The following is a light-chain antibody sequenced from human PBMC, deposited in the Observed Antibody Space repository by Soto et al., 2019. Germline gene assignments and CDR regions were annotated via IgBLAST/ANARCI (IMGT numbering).Light chain of an antibody. V-gene: IGLV1-47*02. CDR3: AVWDDSLSSYVM. CDR2: SNN. J-gene: IGLJ3*02. Sequence: QSVLTQPPSASGTPGQRVTISCSGSSSNIGSNYVYWYQHLPGAAPKLLIYSNNQRPSGVPDRFSGSKSGTSASLAISGLRSEDEADYYCAVWDDSLSSYVMFGGGTKLTVL. CDR1: SSNIGSNY.